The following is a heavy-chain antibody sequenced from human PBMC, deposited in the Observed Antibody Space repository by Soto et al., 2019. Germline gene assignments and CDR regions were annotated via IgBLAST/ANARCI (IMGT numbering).Heavy chain of an antibody. CDR3: ASGTIWSGYYRFDY. D-gene: IGHD3-3*01. CDR1: GFTFSSYS. J-gene: IGHJ4*02. Sequence: EVQLVESGGGLVQPGGSLRLSCAASGFTFSSYSMNWVRQAPGKGLEWVSYISSSSSTIYYADSVKGRFTISRDNAKNLLYLQMNSLRAEDTAVYYCASGTIWSGYYRFDYWGQGTLVTVSS. V-gene: IGHV3-48*01. CDR2: ISSSSSTI.